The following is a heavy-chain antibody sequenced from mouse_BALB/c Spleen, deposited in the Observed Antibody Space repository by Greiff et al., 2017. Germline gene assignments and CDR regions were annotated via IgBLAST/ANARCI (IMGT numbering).Heavy chain of an antibody. CDR2: IRNKANGYTT. J-gene: IGHJ2*01. CDR1: GFTFTDYY. Sequence: EVHLVESGGGLVQPGGSLRLSCATSGFTFTDYYMSWVRQPPGKALEWLGFIRNKANGYTTEYSASVKGRFTISRDNSQSILYLQMNTLRAEDSATYYCARGDGLFDYWGQGTTLTVSS. D-gene: IGHD1-1*01. V-gene: IGHV7-3*02. CDR3: ARGDGLFDY.